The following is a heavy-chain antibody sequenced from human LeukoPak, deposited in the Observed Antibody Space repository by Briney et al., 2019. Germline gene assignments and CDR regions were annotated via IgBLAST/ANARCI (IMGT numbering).Heavy chain of an antibody. CDR3: ARGRAADY. V-gene: IGHV4-30-2*01. Sequence: SQTLSLTCAVSGGSISSGGYSWSWIRQPPGKGLEWIGYIYHSGSTYYNPSLKSRVTISVDTSKNQFSLKLSSVTAADTAVYYCARGRAADYWGQGTLVTVSS. D-gene: IGHD6-25*01. CDR1: GGSISSGGYS. J-gene: IGHJ4*02. CDR2: IYHSGST.